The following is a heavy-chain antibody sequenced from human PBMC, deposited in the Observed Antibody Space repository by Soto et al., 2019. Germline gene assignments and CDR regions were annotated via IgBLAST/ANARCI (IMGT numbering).Heavy chain of an antibody. J-gene: IGHJ4*02. CDR1: GYTFTSYA. CDR3: ARGGTVTSYYFDY. V-gene: IGHV1-3*01. Sequence: QVQLVQSGAGVKKPGASVKVSCKASGYTFTSYAMHWVRQAPGQRLEWMGWINDGNGNTKYSQKFQGRVTITRDTSASTAYMELSSLRSEDTAVYYCARGGTVTSYYFDYWGQGTLVTVSS. D-gene: IGHD4-17*01. CDR2: INDGNGNT.